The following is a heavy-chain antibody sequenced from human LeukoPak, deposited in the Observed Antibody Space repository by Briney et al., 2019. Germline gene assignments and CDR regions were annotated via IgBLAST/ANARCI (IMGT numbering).Heavy chain of an antibody. Sequence: SESLSLTCAVYSGSFSGYYWSWIRQPPGKGLEWFGEINHSGSTNYNPSLKSRVTISVDTSNNQFSLKLSSVTAADTAVYYCARLSIAVAGTHADYWGQGTLVTVSS. CDR2: INHSGST. CDR3: ARLSIAVAGTHADY. CDR1: SGSFSGYY. J-gene: IGHJ4*02. V-gene: IGHV4-34*01. D-gene: IGHD6-19*01.